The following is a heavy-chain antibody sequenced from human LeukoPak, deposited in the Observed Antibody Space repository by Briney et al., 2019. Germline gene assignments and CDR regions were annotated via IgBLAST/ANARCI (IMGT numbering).Heavy chain of an antibody. Sequence: SETLSLTCTVSGGSISSSSYYWGWIRQPPGKGLEWIGSIYYSGSTYYNPSLKSRVTISADTSKNQFSLKLSSVTAADTAVYYCARTVIFGVDYWGQGTLVTVSS. D-gene: IGHD3-3*02. CDR2: IYYSGST. V-gene: IGHV4-39*07. CDR3: ARTVIFGVDY. CDR1: GGSISSSSYY. J-gene: IGHJ4*02.